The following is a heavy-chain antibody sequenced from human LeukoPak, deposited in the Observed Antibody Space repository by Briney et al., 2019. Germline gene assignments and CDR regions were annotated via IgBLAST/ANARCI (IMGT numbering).Heavy chain of an antibody. CDR3: ARVPPGSSGRAYYFDY. D-gene: IGHD1-26*01. J-gene: IGHJ4*02. CDR2: INPSGGST. CDR1: GYTFTSYY. V-gene: IGHV1-46*01. Sequence: ASVKVSCKASGYTFTSYYTHWVRQTPGQGLEWMGKINPSGGSTSYAQKFQGRVTMTRDTSTSTVYMELSSLRSEDTAVYYCARVPPGSSGRAYYFDYWGQGTLVTVSS.